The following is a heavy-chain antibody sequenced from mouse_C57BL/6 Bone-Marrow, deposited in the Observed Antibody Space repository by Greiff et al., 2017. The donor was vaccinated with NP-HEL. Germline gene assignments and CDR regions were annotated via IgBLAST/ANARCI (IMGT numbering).Heavy chain of an antibody. D-gene: IGHD1-1*01. V-gene: IGHV14-2*01. J-gene: IGHJ4*01. CDR3: ARSKITTVVAEAMDY. Sequence: VQLQQSGAELVKPGASVKLSCTASGFNIKDYYMHWVKQRTEQGLEWIGRIDPEDGETKYAPKFQGKATITADTSSNTAYLQLSSLTSEDTAIYYCARSKITTVVAEAMDYWGQGTSVTVSS. CDR2: IDPEDGET. CDR1: GFNIKDYY.